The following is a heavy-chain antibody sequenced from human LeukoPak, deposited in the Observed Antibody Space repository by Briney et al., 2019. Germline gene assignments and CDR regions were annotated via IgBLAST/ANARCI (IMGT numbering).Heavy chain of an antibody. V-gene: IGHV4-61*01. Sequence: SETLSLTCTVSGASINSGSYYWSWIRQPPGKGLEWIGYIYYSGSTNYNPSLKSRVTISVDTSKNQFSLKLSSVTAADTAVYYCARSLDRIAAAGRGAIGYWGQGTLVTVSS. D-gene: IGHD6-13*01. CDR3: ARSLDRIAAAGRGAIGY. CDR1: GASINSGSYY. CDR2: IYYSGST. J-gene: IGHJ4*02.